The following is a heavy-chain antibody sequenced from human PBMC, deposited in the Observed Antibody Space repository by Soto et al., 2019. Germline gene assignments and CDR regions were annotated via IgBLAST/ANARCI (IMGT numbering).Heavy chain of an antibody. V-gene: IGHV3-30-3*01. Sequence: QVQLVESGGGVVQPGRSLRLSCAASGFSFSNYAMHWVRQAPGKGLEWVTVISYDGTNKYYADSVKGRFTISRDNSKSTLDLQMNSLRAEDTAIYYCARDRTVAVAPQGNWFDPWGQGTLVTVSS. J-gene: IGHJ5*02. D-gene: IGHD6-19*01. CDR1: GFSFSNYA. CDR3: ARDRTVAVAPQGNWFDP. CDR2: ISYDGTNK.